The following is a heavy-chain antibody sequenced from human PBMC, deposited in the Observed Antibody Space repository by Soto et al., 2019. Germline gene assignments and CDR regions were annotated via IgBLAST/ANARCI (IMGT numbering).Heavy chain of an antibody. Sequence: ASGKVSCKASGYTFTSYYIHWVRQAPGQGLEGLGIINLSVGSTTYARKFQGRVTMTGATSTSTAYMKLGSLRSEDGAGYYCRRAPSYGAFDIWGQGTMVTVSS. CDR2: INLSVGST. V-gene: IGHV1-46*01. J-gene: IGHJ3*02. CDR3: RRAPSYGAFDI. CDR1: GYTFTSYY. D-gene: IGHD4-17*01.